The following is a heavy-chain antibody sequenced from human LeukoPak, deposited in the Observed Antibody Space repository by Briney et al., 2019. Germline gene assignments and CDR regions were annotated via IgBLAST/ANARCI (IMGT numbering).Heavy chain of an antibody. CDR1: GFTSSSYA. V-gene: IGHV3-23*01. CDR2: ISGSGGST. D-gene: IGHD1-26*01. CDR3: AKGWGHYFDY. Sequence: PGGSLRLSCAASGFTSSSYAMSWVRQAPGKGLEWVSVISGSGGSTYYADSVKGRSTIFRDNSKNTLYLQMNSLRAEDTAVYYCAKGWGHYFDYWGQGTLVTVSS. J-gene: IGHJ4*02.